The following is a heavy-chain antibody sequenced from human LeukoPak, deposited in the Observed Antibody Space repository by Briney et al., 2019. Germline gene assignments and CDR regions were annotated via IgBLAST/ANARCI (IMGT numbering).Heavy chain of an antibody. Sequence: GGSLRLSCAASGFXVNNNYISWVRQPPGRGQEWLSFIYSGGGTYYADSVKGRFTISRHISKNTLYLQMNSLRAEDTAMYYCAIHQVLDGKPNYYHYGMDVWGQGTTVTVSS. CDR2: IYSGGGT. CDR1: GFXVNNNY. CDR3: AIHQVLDGKPNYYHYGMDV. J-gene: IGHJ6*02. D-gene: IGHD3-10*01. V-gene: IGHV3-53*04.